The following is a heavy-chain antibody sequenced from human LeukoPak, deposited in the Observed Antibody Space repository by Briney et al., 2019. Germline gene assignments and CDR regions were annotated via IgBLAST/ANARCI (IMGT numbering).Heavy chain of an antibody. Sequence: GASVKVSCKASGYTFTSYDINWVRQATGQGPEWMGWMNPNSGNTGYAQNFQGRVTMTSNTSISTAYMELHSLRSEDTAVYYCARGLDSSGYCIEYWGLGTLVTVSS. CDR1: GYTFTSYD. D-gene: IGHD3-22*01. CDR2: MNPNSGNT. J-gene: IGHJ4*02. V-gene: IGHV1-8*01. CDR3: ARGLDSSGYCIEY.